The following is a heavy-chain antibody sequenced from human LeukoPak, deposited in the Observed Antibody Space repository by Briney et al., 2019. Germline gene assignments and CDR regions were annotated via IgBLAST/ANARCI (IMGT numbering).Heavy chain of an antibody. D-gene: IGHD2-15*01. CDR3: ARYYCSGGNCYGIFDY. CDR1: ADTFTNDW. CDR2: IYPGDSDT. V-gene: IGHV5-51*01. Sequence: GESLKISCEGSADTFTNDWIGWERQMPGKGLEWMGIIYPGDSDTRYSPSFQGQVTISADKSINTAYLQWSSLKASDTAMYYCARYYCSGGNCYGIFDYWGQGTLVTVSS. J-gene: IGHJ4*02.